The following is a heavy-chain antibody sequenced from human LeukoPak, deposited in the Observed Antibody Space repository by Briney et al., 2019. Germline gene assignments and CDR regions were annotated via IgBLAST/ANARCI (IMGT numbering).Heavy chain of an antibody. CDR2: INPNSGGT. Sequence: ASVKVSCKASGYTFTGYYMHWVRQALGQGLEWMGRINPNSGGTNYAQKFQGRVTMTRDTSISTAYMELSRLRSDDTAVYYCARVARGIGVATIRWFDPWGQGTPVTVSS. CDR3: ARVARGIGVATIRWFDP. J-gene: IGHJ5*02. D-gene: IGHD5-12*01. CDR1: GYTFTGYY. V-gene: IGHV1-2*06.